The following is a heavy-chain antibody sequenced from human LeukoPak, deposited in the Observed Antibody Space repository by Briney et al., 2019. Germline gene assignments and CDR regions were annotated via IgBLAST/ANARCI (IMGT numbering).Heavy chain of an antibody. CDR1: GGTFSSYA. V-gene: IGHV1-69*06. CDR2: IIPIFGTA. D-gene: IGHD3-22*01. J-gene: IGHJ6*03. CDR3: VRGYDSSSDYYYMDV. Sequence: ASVKVSCKASGGTFSSYAISWVRQAPGQGLEWMGGIIPIFGTANYAQKFQGRVTITADKSTSTAYMELSSLRSEDTAVYYCVRGYDSSSDYYYMDVWGKGTTVTVSS.